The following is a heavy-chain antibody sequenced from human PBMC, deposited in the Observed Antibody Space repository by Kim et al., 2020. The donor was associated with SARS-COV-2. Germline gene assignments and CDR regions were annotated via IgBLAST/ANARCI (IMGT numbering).Heavy chain of an antibody. J-gene: IGHJ6*02. CDR3: AKDRGPTDMLTGYYRYYYYGMDV. CDR2: ISWNSGSI. D-gene: IGHD3-9*01. V-gene: IGHV3-9*01. CDR1: GFTFDDYA. Sequence: GGSLRLSCAASGFTFDDYAMHWVRQAPGKGLEWVSGISWNSGSIGYADSVKGRFTISRDNAKNSLYLQMNSLRAEDTALYYCAKDRGPTDMLTGYYRYYYYGMDVWGQGTTVTVSS.